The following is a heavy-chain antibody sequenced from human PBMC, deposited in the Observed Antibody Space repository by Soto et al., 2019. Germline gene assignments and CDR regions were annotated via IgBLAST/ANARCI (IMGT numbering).Heavy chain of an antibody. J-gene: IGHJ4*02. CDR2: INSDGSRI. V-gene: IGHV3-74*03. CDR1: GFTFSSQW. D-gene: IGHD6-6*01. CDR3: AKDLSQHSSSASFDY. Sequence: GGSLRLSCAASGFTFSSQWMYWVRQSPGKGPVWVSYINSDGSRIAYADSVKGRFTISRDNSKNTLYLQMNSLRAEDTAVYYCAKDLSQHSSSASFDYWGQGTLVTVSS.